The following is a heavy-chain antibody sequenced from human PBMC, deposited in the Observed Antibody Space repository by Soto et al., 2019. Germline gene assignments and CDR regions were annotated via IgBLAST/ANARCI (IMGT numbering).Heavy chain of an antibody. CDR3: ASLDIVVVPAAIPTYYYYYYMDV. V-gene: IGHV3-30*03. D-gene: IGHD2-2*03. J-gene: IGHJ6*03. CDR2: ISYDGSNK. Sequence: QVQLVESGGGVVQPGRSLRLSCAASGFTFSSYGMHWVRQAPGKGLEWVAVISYDGSNKYYADSVKGRFTISRDNSKNTLYLQMNSLRAEDTAVYYCASLDIVVVPAAIPTYYYYYYMDVWGKGTTVTVSS. CDR1: GFTFSSYG.